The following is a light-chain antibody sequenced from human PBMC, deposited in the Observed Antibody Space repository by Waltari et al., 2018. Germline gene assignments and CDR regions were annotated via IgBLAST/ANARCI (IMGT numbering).Light chain of an antibody. CDR1: SSDVGGYNY. V-gene: IGLV2-14*03. CDR3: SSYIGSSTLEL. CDR2: DVS. J-gene: IGLJ2*01. Sequence: QSALTQPASVSGSPGQSITISCTGTSSDVGGYNYVSWYQQHPGKAPKLMIFDVSNRPSWVSKRFSGSKSGNTASLTISGLQAEDEADYYCSSYIGSSTLELFGGGTSLTVL.